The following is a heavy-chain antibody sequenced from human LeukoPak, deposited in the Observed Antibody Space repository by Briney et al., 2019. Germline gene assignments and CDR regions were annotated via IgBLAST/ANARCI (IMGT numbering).Heavy chain of an antibody. D-gene: IGHD3-22*01. CDR2: ISSSSSYI. V-gene: IGHV3-21*01. J-gene: IGHJ4*02. CDR3: AKEKKYYYDGSGYPGYDY. Sequence: GGSLRLSCAASGFTFSSYSMNWVRQAPGKGLEWVSSISSSSSYIYYADSVKGRFTISRDNAKDSLYLQMNSLRAEDTAVYYCAKEKKYYYDGSGYPGYDYWGQGTLVTVSS. CDR1: GFTFSSYS.